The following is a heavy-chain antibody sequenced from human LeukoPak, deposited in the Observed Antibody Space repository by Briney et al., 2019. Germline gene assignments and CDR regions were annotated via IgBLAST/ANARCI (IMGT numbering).Heavy chain of an antibody. CDR2: IRYDGSNK. J-gene: IGHJ4*02. V-gene: IGHV3-30*02. D-gene: IGHD6-13*01. CDR1: GFTFSSYG. CDR3: ARGVSSSWYNDYFDY. Sequence: GGSLRLSCAASGFTFSSYGMHWVRQAPGKGLEWVAFIRYDGSNKYYADSVKGRFTISRDNSKNTLYLQMNSLRAEDTAVYYCARGVSSSWYNDYFDYWGQGTLVTVSS.